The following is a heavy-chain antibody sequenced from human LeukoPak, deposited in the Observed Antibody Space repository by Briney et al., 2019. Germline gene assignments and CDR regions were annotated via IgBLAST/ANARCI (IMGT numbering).Heavy chain of an antibody. V-gene: IGHV4-61*02. CDR1: GGSISSGNKY. J-gene: IGHJ5*02. Sequence: SETLSLTCTVSGGSISSGNKYWSWIRQPAGKGLEWIGRFHTSGSTNYNPSLKSRVTISVDTSKNQFSLKLSSVTAADTAVYFCARVDGSCSGGSCPSGNWFDPWGQGTLVTVSS. CDR2: FHTSGST. D-gene: IGHD2-15*01. CDR3: ARVDGSCSGGSCPSGNWFDP.